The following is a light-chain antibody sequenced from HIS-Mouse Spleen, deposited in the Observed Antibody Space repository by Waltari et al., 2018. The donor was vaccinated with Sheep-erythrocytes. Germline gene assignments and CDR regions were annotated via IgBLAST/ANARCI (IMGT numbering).Light chain of an antibody. V-gene: IGLV2-14*03. CDR1: RSDVGGYNY. Sequence: QSALTQPRSVSGSPGQSITISCTGTRSDVGGYNYVSWYQQHPGKAPKLMIYDVSNRPSGVSNRFSGSKSGNTASLTISGLQAEDEADYYCSSYTSSSTYVFGTGTKVTVL. CDR2: DVS. CDR3: SSYTSSSTYV. J-gene: IGLJ1*01.